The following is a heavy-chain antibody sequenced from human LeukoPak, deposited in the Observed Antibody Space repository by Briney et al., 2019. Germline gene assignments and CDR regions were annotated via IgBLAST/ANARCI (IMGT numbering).Heavy chain of an antibody. J-gene: IGHJ4*02. V-gene: IGHV4-38-2*02. Sequence: SETLSLTCTVSGYSISSGYYWGWIRQPPGKGLEWIGSIYHSGSTYYNPSLKSRVTISVDTSKNQFSLKLSSVTAADTAVYYCARALESIWFGELLNWGQGTLVTVSS. CDR2: IYHSGST. CDR1: GYSISSGYY. CDR3: ARALESIWFGELLN. D-gene: IGHD3-10*01.